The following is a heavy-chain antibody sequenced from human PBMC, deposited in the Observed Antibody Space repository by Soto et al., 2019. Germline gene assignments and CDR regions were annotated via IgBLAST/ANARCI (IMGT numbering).Heavy chain of an antibody. J-gene: IGHJ6*03. D-gene: IGHD2-15*01. CDR1: TFTLSSYA. CDR2: ISASGGSI. Sequence: GGSLRLSCAASTFTLSSYAMAWVRQAPGKGLEWVSAISASGGSIYYADSVKGRFTISRDNSMNTLYLQMNSLRAEDTAVYYCASSGRETVVYYYYYMDVWGKGTTVTVSS. V-gene: IGHV3-23*01. CDR3: ASSGRETVVYYYYYMDV.